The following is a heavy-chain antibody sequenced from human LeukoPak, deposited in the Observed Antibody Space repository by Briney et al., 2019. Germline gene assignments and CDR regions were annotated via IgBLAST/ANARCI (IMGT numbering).Heavy chain of an antibody. Sequence: SVKVSCKASGGTFSSYAISWVRQAPGQGLEWMRRIIPIFGTANYAQKFQGRVTITTDESTSTAYMELSSLRSEDTAVYYCARGDIVVVPAATVPRGSMYYFDYWGQGTLVTVSS. V-gene: IGHV1-69*05. CDR2: IIPIFGTA. CDR1: GGTFSSYA. CDR3: ARGDIVVVPAATVPRGSMYYFDY. J-gene: IGHJ4*02. D-gene: IGHD2-2*01.